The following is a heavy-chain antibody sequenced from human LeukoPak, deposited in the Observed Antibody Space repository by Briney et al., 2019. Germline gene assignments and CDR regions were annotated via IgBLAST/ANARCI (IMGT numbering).Heavy chain of an antibody. Sequence: GASVKVSRKASGYTFTGYYIHWVRQAPGQGLEWMGWINCNSGGTSYAQKFQGRVTMTRDTSISTVYMELSTLKSDDTAVYYCVRDQITVTTPFFDYWGQGTLVTVSS. J-gene: IGHJ4*02. CDR1: GYTFTGYY. D-gene: IGHD4-17*01. V-gene: IGHV1-2*02. CDR2: INCNSGGT. CDR3: VRDQITVTTPFFDY.